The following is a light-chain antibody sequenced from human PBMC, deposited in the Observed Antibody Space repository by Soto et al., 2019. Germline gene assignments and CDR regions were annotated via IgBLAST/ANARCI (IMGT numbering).Light chain of an antibody. Sequence: DIQMTQSPSTLSASVGDRVTITCRASQSISSWLAWYQQKPGKAPKLLIYKASSLESGVPSRFSGSGSGTEFTLTISSLQPDDFATYYCQQYNSYLGWTFGQETKVDIK. CDR3: QQYNSYLGWT. V-gene: IGKV1-5*03. CDR1: QSISSW. J-gene: IGKJ1*01. CDR2: KAS.